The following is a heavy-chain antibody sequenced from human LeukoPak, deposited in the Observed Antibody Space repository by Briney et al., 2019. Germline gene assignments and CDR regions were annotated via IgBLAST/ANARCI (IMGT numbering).Heavy chain of an antibody. CDR1: GFTFRTSG. CDR3: AKGGLGFDY. J-gene: IGHJ4*02. D-gene: IGHD3-16*01. V-gene: IGHV3-21*01. CDR2: ISSSSSYI. Sequence: GGSLRLSCAASGFTFRTSGMNWVRQAPGKGLEWVSSISSSSSYIHYADSVKGRFTISRDNAKNSLFLQMNSLRAEDTAVYYCAKGGLGFDYWGQGTLVTVSS.